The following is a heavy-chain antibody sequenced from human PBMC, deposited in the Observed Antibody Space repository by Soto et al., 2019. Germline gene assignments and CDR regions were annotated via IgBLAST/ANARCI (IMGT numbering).Heavy chain of an antibody. D-gene: IGHD2-21*02. Sequence: SVKVSCKASGVPFSSYAISWVRQARGQGLEWMGGIIPIFGTANYAQKFQGRVTITADESTSTAYMELSSLRSEDTAVYYCASPLADCGGDGYIHPFDIWGQGTIVTVSS. CDR1: GVPFSSYA. V-gene: IGHV1-69*13. CDR3: ASPLADCGGDGYIHPFDI. CDR2: IIPIFGTA. J-gene: IGHJ3*02.